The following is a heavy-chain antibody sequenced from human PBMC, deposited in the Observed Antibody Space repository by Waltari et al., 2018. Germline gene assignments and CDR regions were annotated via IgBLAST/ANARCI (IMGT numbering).Heavy chain of an antibody. D-gene: IGHD6-19*01. V-gene: IGHV3-30-3*01. J-gene: IGHJ4*02. CDR2: ISYDGNNK. Sequence: QVQLVESGGGVVQPGRSLRLSCAASGFTFGAFAMHWVRQAPGKGLEWVAIISYDGNNKYYADSVKGRFTISRDDSKNTLYLQMNSLRAEDTAVYYCARVYGSGWYYFDYWGQGTLVTVSS. CDR1: GFTFGAFA. CDR3: ARVYGSGWYYFDY.